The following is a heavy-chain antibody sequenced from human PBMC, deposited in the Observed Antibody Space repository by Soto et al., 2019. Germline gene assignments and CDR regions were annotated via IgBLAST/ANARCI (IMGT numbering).Heavy chain of an antibody. J-gene: IGHJ4*02. CDR1: GGSISSGGYY. V-gene: IGHV4-31*03. Sequence: TLSFTCTVSGGSISSGGYYWSWIRQRPGKGLEWIGDIHYSGSTFYNPSLKSRVTISVDTSENQFSLKLSSMTAADTAVYYCARGEVLPAASLDYWGQGTLVTVSS. CDR3: ARGEVLPAASLDY. CDR2: IHYSGST. D-gene: IGHD2-2*01.